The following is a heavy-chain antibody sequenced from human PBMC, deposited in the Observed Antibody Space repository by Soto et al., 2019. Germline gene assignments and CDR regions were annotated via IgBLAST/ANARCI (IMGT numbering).Heavy chain of an antibody. Sequence: SETLSLTCTVSGGSIRSYYWSWIRQPPGKGLEWIGYINDSGSTNYNPSLKSRVTISVDTSKNQFSLKLSSVTAADTAVYYCARDAPYCNDGYYYCYMDVWGKGTTVTVSS. J-gene: IGHJ6*03. V-gene: IGHV4-59*01. D-gene: IGHD1-1*01. CDR3: ARDAPYCNDGYYYCYMDV. CDR2: INDSGST. CDR1: GGSIRSYY.